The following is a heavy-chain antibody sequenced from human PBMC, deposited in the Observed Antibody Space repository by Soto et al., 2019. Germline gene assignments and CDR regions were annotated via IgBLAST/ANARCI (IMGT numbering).Heavy chain of an antibody. D-gene: IGHD6-13*01. CDR3: AKHFSSTWYEGGNWFDP. V-gene: IGHV3-23*01. Sequence: VQLLESGGGLVQPGGPLSLSCAASGFTFSSYAMSWVRQAPGKGLEWVSGLSGSGKNTYYADSVKGRFTISRDNSKNMLYLDMNSLRAEDTAVYYCAKHFSSTWYEGGNWFDPWGQGTLVSVSS. J-gene: IGHJ5*02. CDR2: LSGSGKNT. CDR1: GFTFSSYA.